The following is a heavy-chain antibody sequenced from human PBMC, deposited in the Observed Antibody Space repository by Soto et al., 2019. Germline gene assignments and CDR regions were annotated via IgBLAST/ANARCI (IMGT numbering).Heavy chain of an antibody. J-gene: IGHJ4*02. CDR1: GFIFSNYW. CDR3: VSGYTSGR. D-gene: IGHD6-19*01. V-gene: IGHV3-7*01. Sequence: EVQLVESGGGLVQPGGSLTLSCAASGFIFSNYWMSWVRQAPGKGLEWVANINSDGSAEYYLDSVKGRFTVSRDNAKNFLYLQMNSPRVEDTAVYYGVSGYTSGRWGTGTLVTVSP. CDR2: INSDGSAE.